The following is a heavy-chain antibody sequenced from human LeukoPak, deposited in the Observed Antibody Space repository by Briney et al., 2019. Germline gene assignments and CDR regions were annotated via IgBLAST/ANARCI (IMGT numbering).Heavy chain of an antibody. CDR2: ISYDGGIE. Sequence: PGGSLRLSCAASRFTFSSYAMHWVRQAPGKGLEWIAIISYDGGIEYYVDSVKGRFTISRDNSKNTLYLQMNSLRTEDTAVYYCAREAEGLDYWGQGTLVTVSS. D-gene: IGHD2-15*01. J-gene: IGHJ4*02. V-gene: IGHV3-30*04. CDR3: AREAEGLDY. CDR1: RFTFSSYA.